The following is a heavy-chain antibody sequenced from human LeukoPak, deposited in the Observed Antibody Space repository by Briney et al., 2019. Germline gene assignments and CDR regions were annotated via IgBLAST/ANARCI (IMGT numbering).Heavy chain of an antibody. CDR1: GFTFTSYD. V-gene: IGHV1-8*01. CDR2: MNPINGNT. Sequence: GASVKVSCMASGFTFTSYDINWVRQATGQGLEWMGWMNPINGNTGYAQKFQGRVTMTRDTSISTAYMELRSLRSGDTAVYYCVRDGEGVAISVNYWFDPWGQGTLVTVSS. CDR3: VRDGEGVAISVNYWFDP. D-gene: IGHD3-10*01. J-gene: IGHJ5*02.